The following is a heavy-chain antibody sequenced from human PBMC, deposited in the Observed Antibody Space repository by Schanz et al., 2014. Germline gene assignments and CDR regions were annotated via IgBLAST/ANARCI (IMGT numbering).Heavy chain of an antibody. D-gene: IGHD2-15*01. Sequence: EVQLVESGGGLVQPGGSLRLSCAASGFTVSKNYMSWVRQAPGKGLEWVSIIYSDGSTYYVDSVKGRFIISRDNSKNTVYLQMNSLRAEDTAVYYCARDPGGTKTHGLWGQGTLVTVSS. V-gene: IGHV3-66*01. J-gene: IGHJ4*02. CDR1: GFTVSKNY. CDR2: IYSDGST. CDR3: ARDPGGTKTHGL.